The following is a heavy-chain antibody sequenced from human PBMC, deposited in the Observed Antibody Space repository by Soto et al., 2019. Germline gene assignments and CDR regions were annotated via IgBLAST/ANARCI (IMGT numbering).Heavy chain of an antibody. D-gene: IGHD3-3*01. CDR3: AKDLYEFWSGYYRFSYYYYGMDV. J-gene: IGHJ6*02. V-gene: IGHV3-30*18. CDR2: ISYDGSNK. CDR1: GFTFSSYG. Sequence: GGSLRLSCAASGFTFSSYGMHWVRQAPGKGLEWVAGISYDGSNKYYADSVKGRFTISRDNSKNTLYLQMNRLRAEDTAVYYCAKDLYEFWSGYYRFSYYYYGMDVWGQGTTVTVSS.